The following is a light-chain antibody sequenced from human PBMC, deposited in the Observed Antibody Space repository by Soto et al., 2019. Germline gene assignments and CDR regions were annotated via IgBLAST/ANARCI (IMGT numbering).Light chain of an antibody. J-gene: IGKJ1*01. Sequence: DIQITQSPSTLSASVGDIVTITCRTSQTISSWLAWYQQKPGKAPKLLIYKASTLKSGVPSRFSGSGSGTEFTLTISSLQPDDFATYYCQHYNSYSGAFGQGTKVDIK. CDR3: QHYNSYSGA. V-gene: IGKV1-5*03. CDR1: QTISSW. CDR2: KAS.